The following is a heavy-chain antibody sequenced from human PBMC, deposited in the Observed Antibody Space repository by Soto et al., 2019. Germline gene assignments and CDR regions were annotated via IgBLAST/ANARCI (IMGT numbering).Heavy chain of an antibody. J-gene: IGHJ6*03. CDR3: ARDNDYGDYEGSHYYMDV. CDR2: ISSSSSYI. V-gene: IGHV3-21*01. D-gene: IGHD4-17*01. CDR1: GFTFSSYS. Sequence: GGSLRLSCAASGFTFSSYSMNWVRQAPGKGLEWVSSISSSSSYIYYADSVKGRFTISRDNAKNSLYLQMNSLRAEDTAVYYCARDNDYGDYEGSHYYMDVWGKGTTVTVSS.